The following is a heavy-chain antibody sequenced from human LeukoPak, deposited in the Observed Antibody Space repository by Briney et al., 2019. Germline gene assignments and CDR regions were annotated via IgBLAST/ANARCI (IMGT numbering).Heavy chain of an antibody. V-gene: IGHV3-11*01. J-gene: IGHJ2*01. CDR2: ISSSGSTI. CDR3: ARDPTMVRGVIIWSYFDL. Sequence: PGGSLRLSCAASGFTFSDYYMSWIRQAPGKGLEWVSYISSSGSTIYYADSVKGRFTISRDNAKNSLYLQMNSLRAEDTAVYYCARDPTMVRGVIIWSYFDLWGRGTLVTVSS. D-gene: IGHD3-10*01. CDR1: GFTFSDYY.